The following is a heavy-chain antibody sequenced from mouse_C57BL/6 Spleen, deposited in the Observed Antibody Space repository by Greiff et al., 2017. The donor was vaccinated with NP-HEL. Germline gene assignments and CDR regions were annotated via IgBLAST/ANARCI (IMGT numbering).Heavy chain of an antibody. D-gene: IGHD2-3*01. V-gene: IGHV1-18*01. J-gene: IGHJ4*01. CDR1: GYTFTDYN. CDR3: ARDGYPTYAMDY. CDR2: INPNNGGT. Sequence: EVQLQESGPELVKPGASVKIPCKASGYTFTDYNMDWVKQSHGKSLEWIGDINPNNGGTIYNQKFKGKATLTVDKSSSTAYMELRSLTSEDTAVYYCARDGYPTYAMDYWGQGTSVTVSS.